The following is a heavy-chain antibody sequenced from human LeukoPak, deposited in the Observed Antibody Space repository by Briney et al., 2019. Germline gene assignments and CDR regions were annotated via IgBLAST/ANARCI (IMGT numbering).Heavy chain of an antibody. CDR3: ARGGRAMVDY. Sequence: GGSLRLSCVASGFTFSSYEMNWVRQAPGKGLEWVSYITQTAASIYHADSARGRSTISRDNAKNSLYLQMNSLRDEDTAVYYCARGGRAMVDYWGQGTLVTVSS. J-gene: IGHJ4*02. V-gene: IGHV3-48*03. CDR2: ITQTAASI. CDR1: GFTFSSYE. D-gene: IGHD3-16*01.